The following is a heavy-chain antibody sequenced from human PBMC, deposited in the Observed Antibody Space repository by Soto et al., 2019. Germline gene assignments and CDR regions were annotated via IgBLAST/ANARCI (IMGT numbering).Heavy chain of an antibody. CDR2: ISGRGGNT. V-gene: IGHV3-23*01. D-gene: IGHD2-15*01. J-gene: IGHJ4*02. Sequence: EMQLLESGGGLVQPGVSLKLSCAASGFTFSNYAMSWVRQAPGKGLEWVSTISGRGGNTYYADSVKSRFTISRDNSRNTLYLQMESLRVDDSAVYSCAKAGCSGGTCYLYYFDYSGQGALVTVSS. CDR3: AKAGCSGGTCYLYYFDY. CDR1: GFTFSNYA.